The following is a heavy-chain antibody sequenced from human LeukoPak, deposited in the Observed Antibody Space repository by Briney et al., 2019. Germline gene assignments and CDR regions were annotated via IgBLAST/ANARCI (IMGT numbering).Heavy chain of an antibody. J-gene: IGHJ4*02. Sequence: SETLSLTCTVSGGSISSYYWSWLRQPPGKGLEWIGYIYYSGTTNYNPSLKSRVTISVDTSKSPFSLKLNSVTAADTAVYYCARSGGYSSPQNYWGQGTLVTVSS. CDR2: IYYSGTT. D-gene: IGHD6-19*01. CDR1: GGSISSYY. V-gene: IGHV4-59*01. CDR3: ARSGGYSSPQNY.